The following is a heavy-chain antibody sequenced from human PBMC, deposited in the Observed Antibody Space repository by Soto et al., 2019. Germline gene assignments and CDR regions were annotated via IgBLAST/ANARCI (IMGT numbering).Heavy chain of an antibody. J-gene: IGHJ4*02. D-gene: IGHD2-15*01. V-gene: IGHV5-51*01. CDR1: GYSFTSYW. CDR3: ARPNCSGGSCFPHFDY. Sequence: GESLKISGKGSGYSFTSYWIGWVRQMPGIGLEWMGIIYPGDSDTRYSPSFQGQVTISADKSISTAYLQWSSLKASDTAMYYCARPNCSGGSCFPHFDYWGQGTLVTVSS. CDR2: IYPGDSDT.